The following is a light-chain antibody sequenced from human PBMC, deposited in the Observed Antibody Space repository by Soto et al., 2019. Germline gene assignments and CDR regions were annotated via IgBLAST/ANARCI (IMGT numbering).Light chain of an antibody. CDR3: ISYRSSSTWV. CDR1: SSDVGSYNR. Sequence: QSALTQPPSVSGSPGQSVTISCTGTSSDVGSYNRVSWYQQPPGTAPKLIIYEVSNRPSGVPDRFSGSKSGNTASLTISGLQAEDEADYYCISYRSSSTWVFGGGTKLTVL. V-gene: IGLV2-18*02. J-gene: IGLJ3*02. CDR2: EVS.